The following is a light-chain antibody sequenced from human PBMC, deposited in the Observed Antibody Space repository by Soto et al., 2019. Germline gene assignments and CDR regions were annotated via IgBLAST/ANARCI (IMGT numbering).Light chain of an antibody. CDR3: QQRSNWAYT. Sequence: EIVLTQSPATLSLSPGERATLSCRASQSVSSYLAWYQQKVGQAPRLLIYDASSRATGIPARFSGSGSGTDFTLTISRVEPEDFAVYYCQQRSNWAYTFGQGTKLEIK. CDR1: QSVSSY. V-gene: IGKV3-11*01. J-gene: IGKJ2*01. CDR2: DAS.